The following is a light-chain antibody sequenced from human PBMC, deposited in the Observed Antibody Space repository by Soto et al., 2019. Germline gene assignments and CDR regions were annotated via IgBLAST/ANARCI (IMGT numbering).Light chain of an antibody. J-gene: IGLJ1*01. CDR3: QSYDSSLNGRV. CDR2: GNS. CDR1: SSNIGAGYD. Sequence: QSVLTQPPSVSGAPGKRVTISCTGSSSNIGAGYDVHWYQQLPGTAPKLLIYGNSNRPSGVPDRFSGSKSGTSASLAITGFQAEDEADYYCQSYDSSLNGRVFGTGTKVTVL. V-gene: IGLV1-40*01.